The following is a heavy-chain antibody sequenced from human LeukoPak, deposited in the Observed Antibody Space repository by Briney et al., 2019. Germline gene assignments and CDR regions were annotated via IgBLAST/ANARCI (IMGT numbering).Heavy chain of an antibody. CDR3: AKDKGRTMVRGSFDY. D-gene: IGHD3-10*01. CDR2: ISGSGGST. CDR1: GFTFSSYA. V-gene: IGHV3-23*01. Sequence: GGSLRLSCAASGFTFSSYAMSWVRQAPGKGLEWVSAISGSGGSTYYADSVRGRFTISRDNSKNTLYLQMNSLRAEDTAVNYCAKDKGRTMVRGSFDYWGQGTLVTVSS. J-gene: IGHJ4*02.